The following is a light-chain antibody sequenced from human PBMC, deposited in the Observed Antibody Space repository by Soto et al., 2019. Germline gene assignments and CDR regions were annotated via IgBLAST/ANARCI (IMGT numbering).Light chain of an antibody. Sequence: QSVLTQPPSVSGAPGQRVTISCTGSSCNIGGGYYVDWYQQQPGTAPKLLIYGNSNRPSGVPDRFSGSKSGTSAALAITGRQAEDEDDYYYYCYVSSLGGSVFGGGTKLTVL. CDR2: GNS. CDR1: SCNIGGGYY. J-gene: IGLJ2*01. CDR3: YCYVSSLGGSV. V-gene: IGLV1-40*01.